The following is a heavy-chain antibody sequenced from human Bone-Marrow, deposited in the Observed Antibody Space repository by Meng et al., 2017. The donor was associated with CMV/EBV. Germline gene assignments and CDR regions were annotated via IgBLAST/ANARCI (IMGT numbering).Heavy chain of an antibody. V-gene: IGHV3-48*03. CDR2: ISSGGGTI. Sequence: GESLKISCAASGFTFTTYEMNWVRQAPGKGLEWVSYISSGGGTIYYADSVRGRFTLSRDNAKNSLHLQMNSLRAEDTAVYYCARELGGGFWSGYFDYWGQGTRVTGSS. J-gene: IGHJ4*02. CDR1: GFTFTTYE. D-gene: IGHD3-3*01. CDR3: ARELGGGFWSGYFDY.